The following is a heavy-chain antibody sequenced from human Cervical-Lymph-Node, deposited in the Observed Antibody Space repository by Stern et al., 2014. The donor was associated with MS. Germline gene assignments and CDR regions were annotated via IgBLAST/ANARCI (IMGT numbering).Heavy chain of an antibody. Sequence: QVTLRESGPALVKPTQTLTLTCTFSGFSLSTSGMCMSWIRQPPGKALELLALIDWDEDTYYSTSLRTRLTISRDTSKNQVVLVMTNVDPVDTATYYCARSGPGAYLYSFDNWGPGTLVTVSS. CDR2: IDWDEDT. CDR1: GFSLSTSGMC. V-gene: IGHV2-70*01. D-gene: IGHD6-25*01. CDR3: ARSGPGAYLYSFDN. J-gene: IGHJ4*02.